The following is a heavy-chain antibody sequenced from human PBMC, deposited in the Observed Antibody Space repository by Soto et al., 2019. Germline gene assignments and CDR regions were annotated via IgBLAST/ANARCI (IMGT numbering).Heavy chain of an antibody. V-gene: IGHV1-69*13. CDR1: GGTFSSYA. D-gene: IGHD3-22*01. J-gene: IGHJ3*02. CDR2: IIPIFGTA. Sequence: SLKVACKASGGTFSSYAISWVRQAPGQGLEWMGGIIPIFGTANYAQKFQGRVTITADESTSTAYMELSSLRSEDTAVYYCAREKTYYYDSSGYPLDAFDIWGQGTMVTVS. CDR3: AREKTYYYDSSGYPLDAFDI.